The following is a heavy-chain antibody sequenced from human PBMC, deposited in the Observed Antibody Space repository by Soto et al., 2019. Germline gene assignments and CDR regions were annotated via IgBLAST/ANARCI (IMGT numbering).Heavy chain of an antibody. CDR3: ARRGSSWSYYYMDV. CDR2: IYYSGST. D-gene: IGHD6-13*01. CDR1: GGSISSYY. Sequence: SETLSLTCTVSGGSISSYYWSWIRQPPGKGLEWIGYIYYSGSTNYNPSLKSRVTISVDTSKNQFSLKLSSVTAADTAVYYCARRGSSWSYYYMDVWGKGTTVTVSS. V-gene: IGHV4-59*08. J-gene: IGHJ6*03.